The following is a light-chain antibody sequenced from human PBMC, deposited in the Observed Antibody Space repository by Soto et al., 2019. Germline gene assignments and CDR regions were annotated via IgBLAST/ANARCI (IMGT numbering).Light chain of an antibody. Sequence: QSVLTQPSSVSGAPGQSITISCPGTSSDIGTYNFVSWYQQHPGKAPQLLIYDVSFRPSGVSDRFSGSKSGSTASLTISGLQSKDEANYFCSSYAASSAVVFGGGTKVTV. CDR3: SSYAASSAVV. J-gene: IGLJ2*01. V-gene: IGLV2-14*03. CDR1: SSDIGTYNF. CDR2: DVS.